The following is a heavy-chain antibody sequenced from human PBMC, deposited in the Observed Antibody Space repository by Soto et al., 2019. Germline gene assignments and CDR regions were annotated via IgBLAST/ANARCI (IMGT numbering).Heavy chain of an antibody. Sequence: ASVKVSCKASGYTFTGYYMHWVRQAPGQGPEWMGWINPNSGGTNYAQKFQGRVTMTRDTSISTAYMELSRLRSDDTAVYYCARDLLSSRYSYGFSYYYGMDVWGQGTTVTVSS. CDR3: ARDLLSSRYSYGFSYYYGMDV. D-gene: IGHD5-18*01. CDR2: INPNSGGT. CDR1: GYTFTGYY. V-gene: IGHV1-2*02. J-gene: IGHJ6*02.